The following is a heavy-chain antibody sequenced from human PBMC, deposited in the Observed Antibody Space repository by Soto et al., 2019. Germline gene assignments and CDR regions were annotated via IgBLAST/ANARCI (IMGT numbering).Heavy chain of an antibody. Sequence: GASGKVSCKASGYTFTGYYMHWVRQAPGQGLEWMGWINPNSGGTNYAQKFQGWVTMTRDTSISTAYMELSRLRSDDTAVYYCAVLGYCISTSCYSEGNWFDPWGQGTLVTVSS. V-gene: IGHV1-2*04. D-gene: IGHD2-2*02. CDR2: INPNSGGT. CDR1: GYTFTGYY. J-gene: IGHJ5*02. CDR3: AVLGYCISTSCYSEGNWFDP.